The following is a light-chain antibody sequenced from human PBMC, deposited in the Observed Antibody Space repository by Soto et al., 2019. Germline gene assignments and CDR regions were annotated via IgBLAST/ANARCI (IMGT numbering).Light chain of an antibody. Sequence: DIQLNQSPVSLSGSVGDRVTITFRASQSIRSYLNWYQQKPGKAPKLLIYAASSLQTGVSSRFSGSGSGTEFTLTISSLQPDDSATYYCQQYNSYSWTFGQGTKVDI. CDR3: QQYNSYSWT. CDR1: QSIRSY. V-gene: IGKV1-5*01. J-gene: IGKJ1*01. CDR2: AAS.